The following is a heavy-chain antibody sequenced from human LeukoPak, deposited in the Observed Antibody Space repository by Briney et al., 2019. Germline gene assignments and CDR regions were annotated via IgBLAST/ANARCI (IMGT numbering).Heavy chain of an antibody. J-gene: IGHJ4*02. Sequence: SGTLSLTCAVSGGSISSSNWWSWVRQPPGKGLEWIGEIYHSGSTNYNPSLKSRVTISVDTSKNQFSLKLSSVTTADTAVYYCARAKGGYNDYWGQGTLVTVSS. CDR2: IYHSGST. D-gene: IGHD1-14*01. CDR3: ARAKGGYNDY. V-gene: IGHV4-4*02. CDR1: GGSISSSNW.